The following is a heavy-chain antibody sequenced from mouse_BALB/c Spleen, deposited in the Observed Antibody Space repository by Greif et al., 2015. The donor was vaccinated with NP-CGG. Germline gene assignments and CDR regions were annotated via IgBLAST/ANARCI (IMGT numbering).Heavy chain of an antibody. CDR3: ARYGNYYFDY. CDR1: GYTFTSYW. CDR2: INPSTGYT. V-gene: IGHV1-7*01. D-gene: IGHD2-1*01. Sequence: VQLQQSGAELAKPGASVKMSCKASGYTFTSYWMHWEKQRPGQGLEWIGYINPSTGYTEYNQKFKDKATLTADKSSSTAYMQLSSLTSEDSAVYYCARYGNYYFDYWGQGTTLTVSS. J-gene: IGHJ2*01.